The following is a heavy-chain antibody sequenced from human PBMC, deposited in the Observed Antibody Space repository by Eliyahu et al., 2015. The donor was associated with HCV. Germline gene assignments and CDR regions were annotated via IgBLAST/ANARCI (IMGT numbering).Heavy chain of an antibody. CDR2: ISYSGST. CDR1: GGSIFSSSYY. D-gene: IGHD3-10*01. CDR3: TRARGDYYSYMDV. V-gene: IGHV4-39*06. Sequence: RLQMQESGPGLVKPSETLSLTCTVSGGSIFSSSYYWGWFRQPPGKGLDWIGSISYSGSTYYKPSLNSRVTISLEMSKNQFSLRLSSVTAADAALYYCTRARGDYYSYMDVWGKGTTVAVSS. J-gene: IGHJ6*03.